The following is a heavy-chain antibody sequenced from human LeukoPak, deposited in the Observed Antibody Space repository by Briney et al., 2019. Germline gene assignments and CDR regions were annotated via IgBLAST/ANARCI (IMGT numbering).Heavy chain of an antibody. D-gene: IGHD1-26*01. CDR2: IYRNGST. V-gene: IGHV4-38-2*02. J-gene: IGHJ4*02. CDR3: ARQLYSGSYLYIDY. Sequence: PSETLSLTCTVSRYSISSGYFWSWIRQPPGKGLEWIGSIYRNGSTYYNPSLKSRVTISVDTSKNQFSLKLSSVTAADTAVYYCARQLYSGSYLYIDYWGQGTLVTVSS. CDR1: RYSISSGYF.